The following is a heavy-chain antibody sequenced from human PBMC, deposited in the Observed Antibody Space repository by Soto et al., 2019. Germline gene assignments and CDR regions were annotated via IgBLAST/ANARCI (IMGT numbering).Heavy chain of an antibody. J-gene: IGHJ3*01. CDR1: GYTFLNYA. V-gene: IGHV1-3*01. CDR2: VNPSNGNT. CDR3: ARRLSAFDV. Sequence: QLQLVQSRAEVRKPGASVKVSCKTSGYTFLNYAIHWVRQAPGQGLEWMAWVNPSNGNTKYSENFQVRLSLTRDTSANTTYMELSSRRSEDTAVYYCARRLSAFDVWGQGTMVTVSS.